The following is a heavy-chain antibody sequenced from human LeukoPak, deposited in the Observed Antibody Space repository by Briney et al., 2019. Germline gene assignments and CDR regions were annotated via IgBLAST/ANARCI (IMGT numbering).Heavy chain of an antibody. CDR1: GYTFTSYY. J-gene: IGHJ4*02. D-gene: IGHD4-23*01. V-gene: IGHV1-46*04. Sequence: ASVKVSCKASGYTFTSYYIHWVRQAPGQGLEWMGLINPVGGSTSYAQKLQGRVSMTRDTSTNTVYMELSGLRSEDTAVYYCARGNGGFWGQGTLVTVSS. CDR3: ARGNGGF. CDR2: INPVGGST.